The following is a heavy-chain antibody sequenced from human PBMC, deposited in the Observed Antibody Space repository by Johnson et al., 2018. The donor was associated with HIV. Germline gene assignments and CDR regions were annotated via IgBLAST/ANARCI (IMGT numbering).Heavy chain of an antibody. CDR3: ARAMRWPNSFDI. J-gene: IGHJ3*02. V-gene: IGHV3-33*08. CDR1: GFTFDDYT. D-gene: IGHD5-24*01. CDR2: IWYDGSNK. Sequence: VQLVESGGGVVRPGGSLRLSCAASGFTFDDYTMHWVRQAPGKGLEWVAVIWYDGSNKYYADSVKGRFTISRDNSKNTLYVQMNSLRAEDTAVYYCARAMRWPNSFDIRGQGTMVTVSS.